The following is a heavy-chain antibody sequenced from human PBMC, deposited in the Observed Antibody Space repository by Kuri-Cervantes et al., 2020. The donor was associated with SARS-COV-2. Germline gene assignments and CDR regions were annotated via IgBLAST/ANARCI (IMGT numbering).Heavy chain of an antibody. CDR1: GFTFSSYG. V-gene: IGHV3-30*19. D-gene: IGHD6-13*01. CDR2: IWYDGSNK. CDR3: ARDDQQLADY. Sequence: SLKISCAASGFTFSSYGMHWVRQAPGKGLEWVAVIWYDGSNKYYADSVKGRFTISRDNSKNTLYLQMNSLRAEDTAVYYCARDDQQLADYWGQGTLVTVSS. J-gene: IGHJ4*02.